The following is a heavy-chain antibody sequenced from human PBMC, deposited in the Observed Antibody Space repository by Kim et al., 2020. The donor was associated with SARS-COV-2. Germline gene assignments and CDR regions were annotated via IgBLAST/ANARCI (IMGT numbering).Heavy chain of an antibody. CDR1: GYTFTGYY. CDR2: INPNSGGT. J-gene: IGHJ4*02. V-gene: IGHV1-2*02. D-gene: IGHD6-25*01. Sequence: ASVKVSCKASGYTFTGYYMHWVRQAPGQGLEWMGWINPNSGGTKFAQKFQGRVTMTRDTSVSTMYMELSSLRSDDTAVYYCARDRYDSGTRLTDHWGQGT. CDR3: ARDRYDSGTRLTDH.